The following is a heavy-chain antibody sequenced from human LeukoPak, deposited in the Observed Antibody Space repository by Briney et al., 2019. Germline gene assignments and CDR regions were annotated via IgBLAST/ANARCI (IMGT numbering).Heavy chain of an antibody. D-gene: IGHD3-22*01. CDR1: GDSLSSYY. CDR3: ARTGGASYYYDSSGPADAFDI. V-gene: IGHV4-39*07. Sequence: SETLSLTCTVSGDSLSSYYWGWVRQPPGKGGEWIGRIYYSGRTYYNPSLKSRGTISVDTSKNQFSLQLSSVTAADTAVYYCARTGGASYYYDSSGPADAFDIWGQGTMVTVSS. J-gene: IGHJ3*02. CDR2: IYYSGRT.